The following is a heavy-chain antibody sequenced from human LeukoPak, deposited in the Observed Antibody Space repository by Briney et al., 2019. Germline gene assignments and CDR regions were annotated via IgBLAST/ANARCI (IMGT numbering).Heavy chain of an antibody. J-gene: IGHJ5*02. Sequence: SETLSLTCAVYGGSFSGYYWSWIRQPPGKGLEWIGEINHSGSTNYNPSLKSRVTISVDTSKNQFSLKLSSVTAADTAVYYCATTYGDYPYNWFDPWGQGGLVTVSS. V-gene: IGHV4-34*01. CDR2: INHSGST. CDR3: ATTYGDYPYNWFDP. CDR1: GGSFSGYY. D-gene: IGHD4-17*01.